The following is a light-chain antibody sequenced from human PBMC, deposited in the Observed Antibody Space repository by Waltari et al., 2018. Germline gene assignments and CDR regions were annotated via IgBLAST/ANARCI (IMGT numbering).Light chain of an antibody. J-gene: IGKJ5*01. Sequence: DIVMTQSPDSLSVSLGERATITCNSSQTVSFTSANRNYVAWYQQKPGQPPKLLISWASTRESGVPARISGIGSGTDFSLTISSLQADDVAVYYCQQYYSSPPTFGQGTRLEMK. CDR2: WAS. CDR3: QQYYSSPPT. CDR1: QTVSFTSANRNY. V-gene: IGKV4-1*01.